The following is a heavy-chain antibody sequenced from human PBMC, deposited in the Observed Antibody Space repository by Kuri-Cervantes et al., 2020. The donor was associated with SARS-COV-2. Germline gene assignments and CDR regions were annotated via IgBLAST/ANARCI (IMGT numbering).Heavy chain of an antibody. V-gene: IGHV3-74*01. CDR2: INSDGSST. D-gene: IGHD2-2*02. CDR3: AGGYTASWHPF. J-gene: IGHJ4*02. Sequence: GESLKISCAASGFVSSRYSMNWVRQAPGKGLEWVSRINSDGSSTSYADSVKGRFTISRDTSNNTVNLHMNSLRAEDSAVYYCAGGYTASWHPFWGQGTLVTVSS. CDR1: GFVSSRYS.